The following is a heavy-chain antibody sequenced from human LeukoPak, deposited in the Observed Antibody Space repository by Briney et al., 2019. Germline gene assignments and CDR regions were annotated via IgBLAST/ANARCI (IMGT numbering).Heavy chain of an antibody. V-gene: IGHV3-66*01. CDR1: GFTVSSNY. D-gene: IGHD5-18*01. CDR3: ARTAMVTKVRPDWFDP. J-gene: IGHJ5*02. Sequence: GGSLRLSCAAPGFTVSSNYMSWVRQAPGKGLEWVSVIYSGGSTYYADSVKGRFTISRDNSKNTLYLQMNSLRAEDTAVYYCARTAMVTKVRPDWFDPWGQGTLVTVSS. CDR2: IYSGGST.